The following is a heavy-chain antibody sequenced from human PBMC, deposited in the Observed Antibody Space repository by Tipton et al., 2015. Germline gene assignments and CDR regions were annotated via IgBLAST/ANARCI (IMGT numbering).Heavy chain of an antibody. J-gene: IGHJ6*02. CDR1: GTSLSGFY. CDR2: IRYSGGT. V-gene: IGHV4-59*01. CDR3: ARENAYYYGMDV. Sequence: LRLSCTVSGTSLSGFYWTWIRQPPGKGLEWIGYIRYSGGTNYKPSLRGRVSISLDMSKNQFSLKLRSVTAADTATYFCARENAYYYGMDVWGQGTTVTVSS. D-gene: IGHD1-1*01.